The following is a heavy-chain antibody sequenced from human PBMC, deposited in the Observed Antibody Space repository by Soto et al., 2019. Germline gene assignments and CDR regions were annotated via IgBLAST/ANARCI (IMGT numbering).Heavy chain of an antibody. V-gene: IGHV4-39*01. CDR1: GGSFSSSHYY. D-gene: IGHD5-18*01. J-gene: IGHJ4*02. Sequence: SETLSLTCSVSGGSFSSSHYYWGWIRHPPGKGLEFIGSMSSGGTSFYNPSLNSRVTVSVDMSKNQCSLKLSSVTAADTAVYYCARHQIHLWLPYYFDYWGQGTLVTVSS. CDR3: ARHQIHLWLPYYFDY. CDR2: MSSGGTS.